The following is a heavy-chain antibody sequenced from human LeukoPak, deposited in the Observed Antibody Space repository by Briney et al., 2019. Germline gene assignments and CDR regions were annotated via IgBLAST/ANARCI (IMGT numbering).Heavy chain of an antibody. V-gene: IGHV4-39*01. CDR3: ARQTGSGLFILP. J-gene: IGHJ4*02. CDR1: GDSLRSGDYY. CDR2: IYYSGNT. D-gene: IGHD3/OR15-3a*01. Sequence: SETLSLTCTVSGDSLRSGDYYWGWISQPPGKGLEWIGSIYYSGNTYYNASLKSQVSISIDTSKNRFSLKLTSVTAADTAVYYCARQTGSGLFILPGGQGTLVTVSS.